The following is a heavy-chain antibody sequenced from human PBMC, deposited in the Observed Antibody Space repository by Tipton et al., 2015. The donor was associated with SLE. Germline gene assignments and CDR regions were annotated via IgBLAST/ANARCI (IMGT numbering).Heavy chain of an antibody. D-gene: IGHD6-13*01. Sequence: TLSLTCAVYGGSFSDYYWSWIRQSPGKGLEWIGEIDHSGNTDYNPSLKSRVTISVDTSKNQFSLNLSSVTAADTAVYYCARLIAVVADGTRGNWFDPWGQGTLVTVSS. V-gene: IGHV4-34*01. CDR1: GGSFSDYY. CDR3: ARLIAVVADGTRGNWFDP. CDR2: IDHSGNT. J-gene: IGHJ5*02.